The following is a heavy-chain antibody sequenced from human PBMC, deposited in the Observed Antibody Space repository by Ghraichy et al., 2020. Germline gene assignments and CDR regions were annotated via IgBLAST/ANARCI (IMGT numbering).Heavy chain of an antibody. J-gene: IGHJ4*01. CDR1: GFTFSSYA. Sequence: GGSLRLSCAASGFTFSSYAMNWVRQAPGKGLEWVSAISGSGDITYYADSVKGRFTVSRDNSKNTLYLQMNSLRAEDTAVYYCARDQSFGFRGTSGGFDYWGYVSLVTVSP. D-gene: IGHD3-3*01. V-gene: IGHV3-23*01. CDR2: ISGSGDIT. CDR3: ARDQSFGFRGTSGGFDY.